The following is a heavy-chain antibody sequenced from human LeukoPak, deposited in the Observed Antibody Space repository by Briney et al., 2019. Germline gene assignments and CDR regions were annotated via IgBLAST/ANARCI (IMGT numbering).Heavy chain of an antibody. V-gene: IGHV4-59*01. CDR3: ARTGSERYCNLGRCAKKPGALDP. CDR2: IYYSGST. J-gene: IGHJ5*02. Sequence: SETLSLTCTVSGGSISSYYWSWIRQPPGKGLEWIGYIYYSGSTNYNPSLKSRVTISVDTSKNQFSLRLSSVTAADTAVYYCARTGSERYCNLGRCAKKPGALDPWGQGTLVTVSS. D-gene: IGHD3-10*01. CDR1: GGSISSYY.